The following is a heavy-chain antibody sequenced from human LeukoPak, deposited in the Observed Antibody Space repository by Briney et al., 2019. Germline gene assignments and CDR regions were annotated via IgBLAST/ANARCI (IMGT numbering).Heavy chain of an antibody. D-gene: IGHD3-22*01. V-gene: IGHV3-33*01. Sequence: PGGSLRLSCAASGFTFSSYGMPWVRQAPGKGRGGGAVIWYDGSNKYYADSVKGRFTISRDNSKNTLYLQMNSLRAEDTAVYYCARDLYYDSAFPYYFDYWGQGTLVTVSS. CDR3: ARDLYYDSAFPYYFDY. CDR2: IWYDGSNK. J-gene: IGHJ4*02. CDR1: GFTFSSYG.